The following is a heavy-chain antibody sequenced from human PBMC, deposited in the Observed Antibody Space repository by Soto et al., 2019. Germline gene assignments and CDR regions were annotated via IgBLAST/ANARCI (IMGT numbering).Heavy chain of an antibody. CDR3: ARDPLEMATIAGGFDY. D-gene: IGHD5-12*01. V-gene: IGHV3-30-3*01. Sequence: PGGSLRLSCAASGFTFSSYAMHWVRQAPGKGLEWVAVISYDGSNKYYADSVKGRFTISRDNSKNTLYLQMNSLRAEDTAAYYCARDPLEMATIAGGFDYWGQGTLVTAPQ. CDR2: ISYDGSNK. CDR1: GFTFSSYA. J-gene: IGHJ4*02.